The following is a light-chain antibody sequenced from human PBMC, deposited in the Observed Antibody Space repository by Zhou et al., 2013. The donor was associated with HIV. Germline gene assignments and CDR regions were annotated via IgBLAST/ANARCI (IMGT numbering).Light chain of an antibody. CDR3: QQYFYSPPSN. CDR2: AAS. V-gene: IGKV1-17*01. CDR1: QDIRVD. J-gene: IGKJ2*02. Sequence: DIQMTQFPSSLSAPVGGRVTITCRASQDIRVDLGWFQQKPGKAPKRLIYAASTLQSGVPSRFSGGGSGTEFTLTISSLQPEDFAIYFCQQYFYSPPSNFGQGTKLEIK.